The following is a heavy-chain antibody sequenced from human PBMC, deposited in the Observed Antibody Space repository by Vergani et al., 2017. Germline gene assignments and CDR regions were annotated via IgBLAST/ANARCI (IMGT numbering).Heavy chain of an antibody. CDR2: INPSGGST. Sequence: QVLLVQSGAEVKKPGASVRVSCKTSGYTFTNYYIHWVRQAPGQGLEWMGIINPSGGSTTYAQQFQGRLTMTRDTSTSTVYMDLSNLRSEDTAVYYCANDHDYGDYGGWFDPWGQGTLVTVSS. D-gene: IGHD4-17*01. J-gene: IGHJ5*02. V-gene: IGHV1-46*01. CDR1: GYTFTNYY. CDR3: ANDHDYGDYGGWFDP.